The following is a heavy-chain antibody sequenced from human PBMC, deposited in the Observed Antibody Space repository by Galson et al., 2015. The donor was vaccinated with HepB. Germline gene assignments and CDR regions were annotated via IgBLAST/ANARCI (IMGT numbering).Heavy chain of an antibody. CDR2: INPSGGST. CDR3: ARGITIFGVVTSTRFDY. V-gene: IGHV1-46*03. J-gene: IGHJ4*02. D-gene: IGHD3-3*01. CDR1: GYTFTSYH. Sequence: SVKVSCKASGYTFTSYHMHWVRQAPGQGLEWMGIINPSGGSTSYAQKFQGRVTMTRDTSTSTVYMELSSLRSEDTAVYYCARGITIFGVVTSTRFDYWGQGTLVTVSS.